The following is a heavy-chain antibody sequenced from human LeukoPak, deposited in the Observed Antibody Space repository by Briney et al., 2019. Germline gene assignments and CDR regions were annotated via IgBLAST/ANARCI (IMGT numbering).Heavy chain of an antibody. J-gene: IGHJ4*02. CDR1: GFTLSNYA. CDR3: AKGLWCGGGTCFSNYFDY. CDR2: ISDSGGST. D-gene: IGHD2-15*01. V-gene: IGHV3-23*01. Sequence: GGSLRLSCAASGFTLSNYAMSWVRQAPGKGLEWVSVISDSGGSTYYADSVKGRFTISRDNSKNTLYLQMNSLRAEDTAVYYCAKGLWCGGGTCFSNYFDYWGQGTLVTVSS.